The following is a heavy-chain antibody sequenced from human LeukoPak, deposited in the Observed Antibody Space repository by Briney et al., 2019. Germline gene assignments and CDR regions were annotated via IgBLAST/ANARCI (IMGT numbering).Heavy chain of an antibody. V-gene: IGHV1-69*05. Sequence: VASVKVSCKASGGTSSSYAISWVRQAPGQGLEWMGGIIPIFGTANYAQKFQDRVTITTDESTSTAYMELSSLRSEDTAVYYCPRVGSSSWSNGYDYWGQGTLVTVSS. CDR3: PRVGSSSWSNGYDY. D-gene: IGHD6-13*01. J-gene: IGHJ4*02. CDR1: GGTSSSYA. CDR2: IIPIFGTA.